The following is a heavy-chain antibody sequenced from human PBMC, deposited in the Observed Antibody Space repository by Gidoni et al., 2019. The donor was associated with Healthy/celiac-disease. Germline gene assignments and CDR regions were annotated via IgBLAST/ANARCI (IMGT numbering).Heavy chain of an antibody. D-gene: IGHD6-6*01. CDR2: MNPNSGNT. Sequence: QVQLVQSGAEVKKPGASVKVSCKASGYTFTSYDINWVRHATGQGLEWMGWMNPNSGNTGYAQKFQGRVTMTRNTSIRTAYMELSSLRSEDTAVYYCARVAARGRSMDVWGQVTTVTVSS. CDR3: ARVAARGRSMDV. V-gene: IGHV1-8*01. CDR1: GYTFTSYD. J-gene: IGHJ6*02.